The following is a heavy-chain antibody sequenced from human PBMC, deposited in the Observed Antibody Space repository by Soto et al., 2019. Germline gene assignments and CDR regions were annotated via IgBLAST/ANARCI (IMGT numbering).Heavy chain of an antibody. J-gene: IGHJ4*02. Sequence: SETLSLTCTVSGGSISSGGYYWSWIRQPPGKGLEWIAYIYYSGCTEYNPSLKSRVTISVDTSKNQFFLKLSSVSAADTVVYYCGRHLSIIIAPLPFDYWGQGTLVTVSS. CDR1: GGSISSGGYY. D-gene: IGHD3-10*01. CDR2: IYYSGCT. CDR3: GRHLSIIIAPLPFDY. V-gene: IGHV4-61*08.